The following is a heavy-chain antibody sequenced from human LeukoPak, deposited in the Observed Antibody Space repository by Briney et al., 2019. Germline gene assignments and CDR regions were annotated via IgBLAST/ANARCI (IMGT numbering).Heavy chain of an antibody. D-gene: IGHD3-3*01. CDR2: TYYRTKYFY. CDR3: ARDPSYDQGLDY. J-gene: IGHJ4*02. V-gene: IGHV6-1*01. CDR1: GDSVSSNTAA. Sequence: QTLSLTCAISGDSVSSNTAAWYWIRQSPSRGLEWLGRTYYRTKYFYEYAVSVRSRIIINVDTSKNQFSLQLSSVTPEDTAVYYCARDPSYDQGLDYWGQGTLVTVPS.